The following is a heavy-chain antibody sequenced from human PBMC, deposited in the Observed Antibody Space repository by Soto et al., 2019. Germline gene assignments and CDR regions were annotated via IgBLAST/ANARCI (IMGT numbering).Heavy chain of an antibody. D-gene: IGHD5-18*01. Sequence: GASVKVSCKASGYTFTSYYMHWVRQAPGQGPEWMGIINPSGGSTSYAQKFQGRVTMTRDTSTSTVYMELSSLRSEDTAVYYCARGVRGYSYGGGGAFDIWGQGTMVTVSS. CDR3: ARGVRGYSYGGGGAFDI. CDR1: GYTFTSYY. V-gene: IGHV1-46*01. J-gene: IGHJ3*02. CDR2: INPSGGST.